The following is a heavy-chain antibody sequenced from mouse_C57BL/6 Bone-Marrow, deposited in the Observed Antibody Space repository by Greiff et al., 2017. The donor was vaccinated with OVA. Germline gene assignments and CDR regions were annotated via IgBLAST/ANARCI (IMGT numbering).Heavy chain of an antibody. CDR3: ARREGSYYYGSSYD. J-gene: IGHJ2*01. CDR2: IYPGSGST. V-gene: IGHV1-55*01. CDR1: GYTFTSYW. D-gene: IGHD1-1*01. Sequence: VQLQQPGAELVKPGASVKMSCKASGYTFTSYWITWVKQRPGQGLEWIGDIYPGSGSTNYNEKFKSKATLTVDTSSSTAYMQLSSLTSEDSAVDYCARREGSYYYGSSYDWGQGTTLTVSS.